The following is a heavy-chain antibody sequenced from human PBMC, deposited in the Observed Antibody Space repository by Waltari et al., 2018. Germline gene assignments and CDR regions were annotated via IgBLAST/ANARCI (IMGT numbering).Heavy chain of an antibody. CDR2: INPSGGST. CDR1: EYTFTSSY. Sequence: QVQLVQSGAEVKKPGASVKISCKTSEYTFTSSYIHWVRQAPGQGLEWMGIINPSGGSTIYAQKFQGRVTMTRYTSTSTVYMELSSLRSEDTAVYHCARDMGALWMDVWGQGTTVTVSS. D-gene: IGHD2-21*01. J-gene: IGHJ6*02. V-gene: IGHV1-46*01. CDR3: ARDMGALWMDV.